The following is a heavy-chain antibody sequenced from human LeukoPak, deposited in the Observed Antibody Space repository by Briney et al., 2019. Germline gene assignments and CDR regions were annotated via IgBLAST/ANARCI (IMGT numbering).Heavy chain of an antibody. CDR3: ARAPAGSPGDFDI. J-gene: IGHJ3*02. Sequence: PGGSLRLSCAASGFTVSSNYMSWVRQAPGKGLEWVSVIYSGGSTYYADSVKGRFTISRDNSKNTLYLQMNSLRAEDTAVYYCARAPAGSPGDFDIWGQGTVVTVSS. D-gene: IGHD1-26*01. CDR1: GFTVSSNY. CDR2: IYSGGST. V-gene: IGHV3-66*01.